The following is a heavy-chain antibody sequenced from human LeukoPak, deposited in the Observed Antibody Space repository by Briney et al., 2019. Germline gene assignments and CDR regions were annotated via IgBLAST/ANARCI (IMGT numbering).Heavy chain of an antibody. CDR1: GYTFTDSY. V-gene: IGHV1-2*02. Sequence: ASVTVSCKASGYTFTDSYMYWVRQAPGQGLEWMGWINPNSGATNYAQMFQGRVTMTRDTSISTAYMELRRLRSDDTAVFYCARAKSSKDAFDIWGQGTMVTVSS. J-gene: IGHJ3*02. CDR3: ARAKSSKDAFDI. D-gene: IGHD2-2*01. CDR2: INPNSGAT.